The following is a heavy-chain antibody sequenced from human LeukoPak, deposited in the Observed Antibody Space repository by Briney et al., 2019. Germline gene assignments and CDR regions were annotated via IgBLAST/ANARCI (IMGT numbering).Heavy chain of an antibody. CDR3: VANNYYDSSGYDEDYYYYYGMDV. CDR1: GGTFSSYA. V-gene: IGHV1-69*13. J-gene: IGHJ6*02. D-gene: IGHD3-22*01. CDR2: IIPIFGTA. Sequence: SVKVSCKASGGTFSSYAISWVRQAPGQGLEWMGGIIPIFGTANYAQKFQGRVTITADESTSTAYMELSSLRSEDTAVYYCVANNYYDSSGYDEDYYYYYGMDVWGQGTTVTVSS.